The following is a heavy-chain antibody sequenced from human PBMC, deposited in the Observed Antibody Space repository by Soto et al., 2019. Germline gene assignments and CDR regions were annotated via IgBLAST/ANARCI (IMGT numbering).Heavy chain of an antibody. J-gene: IGHJ4*01. V-gene: IGHV4-30-4*01. CDR3: AGGHSVSFFDY. CDR1: GGSISSGDYY. Sequence: LSLTCTVSGGSISSGDYYWSWIRQPPGKGLEWIGYIYYSGSTYYNPSLKSRVTISVDTSKNQFSLKLSSVTAADTAVYYCAGGHSVSFFDYWGHGTLVTVSS. D-gene: IGHD3-16*01. CDR2: IYYSGST.